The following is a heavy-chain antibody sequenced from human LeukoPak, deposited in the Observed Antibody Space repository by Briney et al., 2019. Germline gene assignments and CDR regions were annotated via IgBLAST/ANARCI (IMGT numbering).Heavy chain of an antibody. V-gene: IGHV3-30-3*01. CDR3: ARDYPDSSSWYVLPHFDY. D-gene: IGHD6-13*01. CDR1: GFTFSSYA. Sequence: GRSLRLSCAASGFTFSSYAMHWVRQAPGKGLEWVAVISYDGSNKYYADSVKGRFTISRDNSKNTLYLQMNSLRAEDTAVYYCARDYPDSSSWYVLPHFDYWGQGTLVTVSS. CDR2: ISYDGSNK. J-gene: IGHJ4*02.